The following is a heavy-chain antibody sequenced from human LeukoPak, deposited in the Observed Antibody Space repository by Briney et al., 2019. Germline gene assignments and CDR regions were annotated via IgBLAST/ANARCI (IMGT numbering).Heavy chain of an antibody. J-gene: IGHJ4*02. CDR2: INTDSGNP. CDR3: ARGVRPFDY. V-gene: IGHV7-4-1*02. Sequence: ASVKVSCKASGYSFNSQGMNWVRQAPGQGLEWMGWINTDSGNPTYAQGFTGRFVFSLDSSVSTAYLQISNLMPEDTAKYYCARGVRPFDYWGQGTLVTVSS. CDR1: GYSFNSQG.